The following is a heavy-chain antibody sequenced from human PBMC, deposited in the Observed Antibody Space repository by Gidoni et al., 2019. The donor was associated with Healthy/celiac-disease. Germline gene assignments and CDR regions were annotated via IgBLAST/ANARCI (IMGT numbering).Heavy chain of an antibody. V-gene: IGHV4-59*01. J-gene: IGHJ6*03. CDR2: IYYSGST. Sequence: QVQLQESGPGLVKPSATLSLTCTVSGGSISSYYWSWIRQPPGKGLEWIGYIYYSGSTNYNPSLKSRVTISVDTSKNQFSLKLSSVTAADTAVYYCARDMRHYDLRYYYYYMDVWGKGTTVTVSS. CDR1: GGSISSYY. CDR3: ARDMRHYDLRYYYYYMDV. D-gene: IGHD4-17*01.